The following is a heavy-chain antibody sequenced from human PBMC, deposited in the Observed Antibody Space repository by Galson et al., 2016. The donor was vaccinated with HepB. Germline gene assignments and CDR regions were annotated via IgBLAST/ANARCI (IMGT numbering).Heavy chain of an antibody. Sequence: SVKVSCKASGYTFTNYFIHWVRQAPGQGLEWVGIINPSGGSTSYADKFQGRVTMTRDTSTITVYMELSRLRSEDTAVYYCARLGGGGYDFWTGYLDYWGQGTPVTVSS. D-gene: IGHD3-3*01. V-gene: IGHV1-46*01. J-gene: IGHJ4*02. CDR1: GYTFTNYF. CDR3: ARLGGGGYDFWTGYLDY. CDR2: INPSGGST.